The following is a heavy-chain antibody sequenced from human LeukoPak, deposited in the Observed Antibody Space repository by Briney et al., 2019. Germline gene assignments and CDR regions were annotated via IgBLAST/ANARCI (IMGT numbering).Heavy chain of an antibody. V-gene: IGHV1-69*13. J-gene: IGHJ4*02. Sequence: ASVKVSCKASGGTFGTYAVNWVRQAPGQGLEWMGGIIPIFGTPNYAQKFQGRVTITADEPTSTAYMELTSLRSEDTAVYYCARDNKERQLGGYWGQGTLVTVSS. D-gene: IGHD6-13*01. CDR1: GGTFGTYA. CDR3: ARDNKERQLGGY. CDR2: IIPIFGTP.